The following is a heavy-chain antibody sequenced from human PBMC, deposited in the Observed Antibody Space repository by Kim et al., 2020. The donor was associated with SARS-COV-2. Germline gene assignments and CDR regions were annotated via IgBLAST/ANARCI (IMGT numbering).Heavy chain of an antibody. CDR3: AKGREFHYYGLGSAVDT. J-gene: IGHJ5*02. Sequence: GGSLRLSCTASGLTFGNYALIWVRQAPGKGLEWVSIISNTGRATDYPDSVKGRFIISRDNSKNTLYLQMNNLRAEDTGMYYCAKGREFHYYGLGSAVDTLGQGTLVTVSS. CDR2: ISNTGRAT. V-gene: IGHV3-23*01. D-gene: IGHD3-10*01. CDR1: GLTFGNYA.